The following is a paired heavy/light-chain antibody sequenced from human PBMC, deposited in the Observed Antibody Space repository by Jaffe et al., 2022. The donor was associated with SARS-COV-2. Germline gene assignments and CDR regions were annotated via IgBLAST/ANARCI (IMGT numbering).Heavy chain of an antibody. Sequence: EVQLLESGGGLVQPGGSLRLSCAASGFTFSYDAMTWVRQAPGKGLEWVSTILGGGTEIYPESVRGRFTISRDNSRATVHLHMNNLRTEDTALYYCVRIDKWPNRFDAWGQGTLVTVSS. CDR2: ILGGGTE. CDR3: VRIDKWPNRFDA. J-gene: IGHJ5*02. D-gene: IGHD5-12*01. CDR1: GFTFSYDA. V-gene: IGHV3-23*01.
Light chain of an antibody. V-gene: IGLV2-14*01. CDR1: MSDVGSYNS. J-gene: IGLJ3*02. CDR3: TSYATSGTWV. CDR2: EVS. Sequence: QSALSQPASVSGSLGQSITVSCTGTMSDVGSYNSVSWYQQHPGKAPKLVISEVSDRPSGVPDRFSGSRSDNTASLTISGLQAEDEADYYCTSYATSGTWVFGGGTKVTVL.